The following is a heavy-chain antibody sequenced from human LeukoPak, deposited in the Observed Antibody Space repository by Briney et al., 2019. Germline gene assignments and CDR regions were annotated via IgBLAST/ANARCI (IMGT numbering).Heavy chain of an antibody. CDR1: GFTFSSYA. D-gene: IGHD2-2*01. V-gene: IGHV3-30-3*01. Sequence: PGGSLRLSCAASGFTFSSYAMHWVRQAPGKGLEWVAVISYDGNNKYYADSVKGRFTISRDNSKNTLYLQMNSLRAEDTAVYYCAKGYDIVVGYYFDYWGQGTLVTVSS. CDR2: ISYDGNNK. J-gene: IGHJ4*02. CDR3: AKGYDIVVGYYFDY.